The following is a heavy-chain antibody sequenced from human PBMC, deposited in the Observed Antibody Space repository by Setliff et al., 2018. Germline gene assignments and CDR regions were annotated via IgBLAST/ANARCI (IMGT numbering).Heavy chain of an antibody. CDR3: ARGPWKHSAYYYNYYMDV. J-gene: IGHJ6*03. V-gene: IGHV3-7*01. CDR2: INQDGRGK. D-gene: IGHD1-1*01. Sequence: GGSLRLSCSASGFIFSSYWMNWVRQAAGKGLEWVATINQDGRGKYYVDSVNGRFTISRDNAKNSLYLEMNSLRAEDTAVYYCARGPWKHSAYYYNYYMDVWGKGTTVTVSS. CDR1: GFIFSSYW.